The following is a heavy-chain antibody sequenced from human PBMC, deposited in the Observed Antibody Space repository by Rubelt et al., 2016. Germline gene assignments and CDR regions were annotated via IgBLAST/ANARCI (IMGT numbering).Heavy chain of an antibody. CDR3: ARGLARAAAAPRRLWFDP. D-gene: IGHD6-13*01. CDR2: INHSGSN. V-gene: IGHV4-34*01. Sequence: QVQLQQWGAGLLKPSETLSLTCAVYGGSFSGYYWSWIRQPPGKGLEWIGEINHSGSNNYNPSLKSRVTRSVYPSKNRVSLKVSSGSAADTAVYYCARGLARAAAAPRRLWFDPWGQGTLVTVSS. CDR1: GGSFSGYY. J-gene: IGHJ5*02.